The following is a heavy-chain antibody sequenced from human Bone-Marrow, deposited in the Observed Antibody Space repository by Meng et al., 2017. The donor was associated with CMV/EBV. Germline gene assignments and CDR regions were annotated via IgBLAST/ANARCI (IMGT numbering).Heavy chain of an antibody. D-gene: IGHD1-26*01. CDR2: INHSGST. Sequence: SETLSLTCTVSGGSISSSSYYWSWIRQPPGKGLEWIGEINHSGSTNYNPSLKSRVTISVDTSKNQFSLKLSSVTAADTAVYYCARGGLVGATYDAFDIWGQGTMVTVSS. CDR3: ARGGLVGATYDAFDI. V-gene: IGHV4-39*07. J-gene: IGHJ3*02. CDR1: GGSISSSSYY.